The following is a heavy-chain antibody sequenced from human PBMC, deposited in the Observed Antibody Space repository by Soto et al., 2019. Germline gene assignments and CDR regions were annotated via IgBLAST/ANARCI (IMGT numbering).Heavy chain of an antibody. V-gene: IGHV1-46*01. CDR1: GYTFTSYY. J-gene: IGHJ6*03. D-gene: IGHD2-2*01. CDR2: INPSGGST. Sequence: GASVKVSCKASGYTFTSYYMHWVRQAPGQGLEWMGIINPSGGSTSYAQKFQGRVTMTRDTSTSTVYMELSSLRSEDTAVYYCARGYCSSTSCYPGLGYYYYYMDVWGKGTTVTVSS. CDR3: ARGYCSSTSCYPGLGYYYYYMDV.